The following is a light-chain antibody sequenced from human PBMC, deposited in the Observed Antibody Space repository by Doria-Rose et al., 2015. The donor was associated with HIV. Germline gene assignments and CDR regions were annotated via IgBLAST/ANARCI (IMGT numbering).Light chain of an antibody. Sequence: LTQPPSVSVAPGQTATLTCGGDNIGSKGVHWYQQKPGQAPVVVVQDDSDRPSGIPEQFSGSNSGNTATLTITRVEAGDEADFYCQVWDSVNEHPGVFGGGTKLTVL. V-gene: IGLV3-21*02. CDR3: QVWDSVNEHPGV. CDR1: NIGSKG. J-gene: IGLJ2*01. CDR2: DDS.